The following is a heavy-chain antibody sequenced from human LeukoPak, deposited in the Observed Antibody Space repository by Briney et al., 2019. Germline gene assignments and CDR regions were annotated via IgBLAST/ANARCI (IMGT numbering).Heavy chain of an antibody. D-gene: IGHD6-19*01. V-gene: IGHV3-9*01. CDR3: AKGGVAVAGTPNQGYFDY. Sequence: GGSLRLSCVASGFTFGGFAMYWVRLTPAKGLEWVAGISWNSALIAYADSVKGRFTISRDNARNSLYLQMNSLRPEDTAFYYCAKGGVAVAGTPNQGYFDYWGQGTLVTVSS. CDR2: ISWNSALI. J-gene: IGHJ4*02. CDR1: GFTFGGFA.